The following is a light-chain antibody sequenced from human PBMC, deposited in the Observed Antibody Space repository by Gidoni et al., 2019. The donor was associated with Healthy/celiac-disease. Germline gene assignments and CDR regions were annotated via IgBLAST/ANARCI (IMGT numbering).Light chain of an antibody. Sequence: IVMTQSPDSLAVSLCETASINCKSRMSALYRSYNKNYLACYQQKQGQPPKLLIYWASTREFGVPDRLSGSGSGTKFTPPISSLQAEDVAVYYCQQYYNSTYTFGQGTKLEIK. CDR3: QQYYNSTYT. CDR1: MSALYRSYNKNY. J-gene: IGKJ2*01. V-gene: IGKV4-1*01. CDR2: WAS.